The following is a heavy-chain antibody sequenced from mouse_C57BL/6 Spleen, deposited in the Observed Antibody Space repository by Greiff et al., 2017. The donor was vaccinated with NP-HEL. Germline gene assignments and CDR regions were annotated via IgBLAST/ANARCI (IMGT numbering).Heavy chain of an antibody. V-gene: IGHV5-9-1*02. Sequence: EVKLVESGEGLVKPGGSLKLSCAASGFTFSSYAMSWVRQTPEKRLEWVAYISSGGDYIYYADTVKGRFTISRDNARNTLYLQMSSLKSEDTAMYYCTRELTIYWYFDVWGTGTTVTVSS. CDR1: GFTFSSYA. J-gene: IGHJ1*03. CDR2: ISSGGDYI. CDR3: TRELTIYWYFDV.